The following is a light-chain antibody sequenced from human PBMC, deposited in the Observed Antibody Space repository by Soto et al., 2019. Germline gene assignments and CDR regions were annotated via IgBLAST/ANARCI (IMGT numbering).Light chain of an antibody. CDR3: ETWDTTVVV. CDR1: SGHSTYI. J-gene: IGLJ2*01. CDR2: LEGSGSY. V-gene: IGLV4-60*02. Sequence: QSVLTQSSSASASLGSSVKLTCTLSSGHSTYIIAWHQQQPGKAPRYLMKLEGSGSYNKGSGIPDRFSGSSSGADRYLTISNIKFEDEADYYCETWDTTVVVFGGGTKLTVL.